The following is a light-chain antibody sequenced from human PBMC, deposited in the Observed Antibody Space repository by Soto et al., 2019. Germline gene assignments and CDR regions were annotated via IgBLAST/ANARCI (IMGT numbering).Light chain of an antibody. V-gene: IGKV2-28*01. CDR1: QSLRYGIGSNY. Sequence: DIGMTQSPLSLPATPGEPASTPCRPSQSLRYGIGSNYLGGYLQKPGQSPQLRIDLSSNRASGVPDRFSGSGSGTDFTLKISRVEAEDVGVYYCMQVRQSPVTFGQGTRLEIK. CDR3: MQVRQSPVT. CDR2: LSS. J-gene: IGKJ5*01.